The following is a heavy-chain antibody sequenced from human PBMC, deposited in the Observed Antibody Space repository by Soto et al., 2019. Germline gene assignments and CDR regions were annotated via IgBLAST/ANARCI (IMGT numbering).Heavy chain of an antibody. Sequence: QVQLVQSGAEVKKPGSSVKVSCKASGGTFSSYAISWVRQAPGQGLEWMGGIIPIFGTANYAQKCQGRVTITADESTSTAYMELSSLRSEDTAVYYCARDRLYYYDSSGYCFVYWGQGTLVTVSS. D-gene: IGHD3-22*01. J-gene: IGHJ4*02. CDR2: IIPIFGTA. CDR3: ARDRLYYYDSSGYCFVY. CDR1: GGTFSSYA. V-gene: IGHV1-69*12.